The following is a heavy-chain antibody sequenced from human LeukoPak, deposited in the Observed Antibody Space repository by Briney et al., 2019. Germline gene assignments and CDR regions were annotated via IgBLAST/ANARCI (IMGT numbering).Heavy chain of an antibody. CDR1: GGSLSSYY. D-gene: IGHD6-13*01. V-gene: IGHV4-59*01. CDR2: IYYSGST. CDR3: ARGRKFSSWSYNWFDP. Sequence: SETLSLTCTVSGGSLSSYYWSWIRQPPGKGLEWIGYIYYSGSTNYNPSLKSRVTISVDTSKNQFSLKLSSVTAADTAVYYCARGRKFSSWSYNWFDPWGQGTLVTVCS. J-gene: IGHJ5*02.